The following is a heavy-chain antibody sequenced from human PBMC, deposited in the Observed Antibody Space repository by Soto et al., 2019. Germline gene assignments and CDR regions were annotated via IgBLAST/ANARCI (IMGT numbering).Heavy chain of an antibody. D-gene: IGHD5-12*01. CDR2: ISSSGST. Sequence: SATLSITCSVSGGSISTYFWSWIRQSGGKRLEWIGRISSSGSTSYNPSLKSRVTMSIDTSKSQFSLKLSSVTAADTAIYYCARALAEGSGYTDYWGQGTLVTVSS. J-gene: IGHJ4*02. V-gene: IGHV4-4*07. CDR3: ARALAEGSGYTDY. CDR1: GGSISTYF.